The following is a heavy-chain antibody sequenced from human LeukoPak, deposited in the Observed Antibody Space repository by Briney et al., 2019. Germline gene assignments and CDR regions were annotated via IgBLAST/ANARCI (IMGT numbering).Heavy chain of an antibody. D-gene: IGHD5-18*01. CDR1: GGSISTYY. CDR3: AGGYSYGSTYYYMDV. Sequence: SETLPLTCTVSGGSISTYYWSWIRQPPGKGLEWIGYIYYSGSTNYNPSLKSRVTISVDTSKNQFSLKLNSVTAADTAVYYCAGGYSYGSTYYYMDVWGKGTTVTSSS. CDR2: IYYSGST. V-gene: IGHV4-59*01. J-gene: IGHJ6*03.